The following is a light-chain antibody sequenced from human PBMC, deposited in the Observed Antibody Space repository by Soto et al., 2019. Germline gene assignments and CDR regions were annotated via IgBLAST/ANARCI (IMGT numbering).Light chain of an antibody. CDR3: QPYNNWPLG. Sequence: EIMMTQSPANMSVSPGESATLSCRASQSVNRNLAWYQQKPCQAPRLLMSDASTRATGIPARFSGSGSGTEFTLTISSLQSEDFAVYYCQPYNNWPLGFGGGTKVEIK. CDR2: DAS. CDR1: QSVNRN. V-gene: IGKV3-15*01. J-gene: IGKJ4*01.